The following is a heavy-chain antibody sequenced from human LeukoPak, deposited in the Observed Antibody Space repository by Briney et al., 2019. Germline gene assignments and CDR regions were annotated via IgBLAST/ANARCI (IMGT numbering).Heavy chain of an antibody. CDR3: ARLSTVTEIDY. V-gene: IGHV1-69*04. CDR2: IIPILAIA. Sequence: SVKVSCKASGGTFRRYAFSWVRQAPGQGVEWMGRIIPILAIANYAQKFQGRVTITADKSTSTAYMELSTLRSEDTAVYYCARLSTVTEIDYWGQGTLVTVSS. J-gene: IGHJ4*02. D-gene: IGHD4-17*01. CDR1: GGTFRRYA.